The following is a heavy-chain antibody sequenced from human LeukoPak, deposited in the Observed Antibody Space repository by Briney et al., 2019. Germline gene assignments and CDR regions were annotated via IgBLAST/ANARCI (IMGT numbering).Heavy chain of an antibody. Sequence: GGSLRLSCAASGFTFRKHYMSWIRQAPGRGPEWVAYIGASGSTRYYRDSVNGRFTISRDNAKNSLHLQMNSLRAEDTAVYYCAKDLREWYYDPNGNYFSYGMDVWGQXTTVVVSS. CDR3: AKDLREWYYDPNGNYFSYGMDV. D-gene: IGHD3-22*01. CDR1: GFTFRKHY. CDR2: IGASGSTR. J-gene: IGHJ6*01. V-gene: IGHV3-11*01.